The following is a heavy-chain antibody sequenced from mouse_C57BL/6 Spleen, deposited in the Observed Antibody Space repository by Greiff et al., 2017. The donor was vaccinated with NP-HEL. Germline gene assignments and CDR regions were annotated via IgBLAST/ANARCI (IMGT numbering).Heavy chain of an antibody. D-gene: IGHD2-3*01. CDR1: GYTFTSYW. CDR2: INPSNGGT. J-gene: IGHJ4*01. CDR3: ARGGFYDGYYYAMDY. Sequence: VQLQQPGTELVKPGASVKLSCKASGYTFTSYWMHWVKQRPGQGLEWIGNINPSNGGTNYNEKFKSKATLTVDKSSSTAYMQLSSLTSEDSAVYYCARGGFYDGYYYAMDYWGQGTSVTVSS. V-gene: IGHV1-53*01.